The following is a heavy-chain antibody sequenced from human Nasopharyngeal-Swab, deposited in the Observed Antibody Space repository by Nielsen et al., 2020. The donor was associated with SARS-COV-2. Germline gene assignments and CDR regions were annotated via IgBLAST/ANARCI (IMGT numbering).Heavy chain of an antibody. Sequence: GESLKISCAASGFSFRSYWMHWVRQAPGKGLVWVSCINSDGTTTRYADSVKGRFTVSRDNAKNTLYLEMNSLRADDTAVYYCARRLVWFGEAHYYYYGMDVWGQGTTFTVSS. CDR3: ARRLVWFGEAHYYYYGMDV. D-gene: IGHD3-10*01. J-gene: IGHJ6*02. V-gene: IGHV3-74*01. CDR1: GFSFRSYW. CDR2: INSDGTTT.